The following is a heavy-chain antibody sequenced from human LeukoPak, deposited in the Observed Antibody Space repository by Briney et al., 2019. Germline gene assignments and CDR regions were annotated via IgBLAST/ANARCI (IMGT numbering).Heavy chain of an antibody. CDR1: GFTFSSYS. J-gene: IGHJ5*02. Sequence: GGSLRLSCAASGFTFSSYSMNWVRQAPGKGLEWVSSISSSSSSYIYYADSVKGRFTISRDNAKNSLYLQMNSLRAEDTAVYYCARDPGGGGHLYSSGWYGIGPRRYNWFDPWGQGTLVTVSS. D-gene: IGHD6-19*01. CDR2: ISSSSSSYI. V-gene: IGHV3-21*01. CDR3: ARDPGGGGHLYSSGWYGIGPRRYNWFDP.